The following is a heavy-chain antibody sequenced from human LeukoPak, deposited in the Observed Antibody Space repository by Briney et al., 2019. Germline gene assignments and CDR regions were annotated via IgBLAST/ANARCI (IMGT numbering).Heavy chain of an antibody. CDR2: ISGYNGNT. D-gene: IGHD3-10*01. CDR3: ARDLGPYADRYYSYFLYMDV. J-gene: IGHJ6*03. Sequence: EASVKVSCKAYGCNFGTSGIGWVRQAPGQGLEWLGWISGYNGNTKSAPKLQGRVTMTTDKSTGTAYLELGSLRVDDTAIYYCARDLGPYADRYYSYFLYMDVWGEGTSVTV. V-gene: IGHV1-18*01. CDR1: GCNFGTSG.